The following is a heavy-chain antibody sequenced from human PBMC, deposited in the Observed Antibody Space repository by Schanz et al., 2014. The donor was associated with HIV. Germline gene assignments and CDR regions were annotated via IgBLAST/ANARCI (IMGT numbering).Heavy chain of an antibody. CDR3: ARGRSGRGALFVGMDV. CDR2: ISGSGYTI. D-gene: IGHD6-19*01. CDR1: GFTFSDYY. Sequence: QVQLVESGGGVVQPGKSLRLSCAASGFTFSDYYMSWIRQAPGKGLEWVSYISGSGYTIYYADSVKGRFTISRDTAKNSLFLQMNSLRAEDTALYYCARGRSGRGALFVGMDVWGQGTTVTVSS. V-gene: IGHV3-11*01. J-gene: IGHJ6*02.